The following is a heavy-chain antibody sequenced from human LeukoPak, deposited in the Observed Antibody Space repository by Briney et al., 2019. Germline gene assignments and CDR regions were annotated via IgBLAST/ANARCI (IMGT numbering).Heavy chain of an antibody. CDR3: ARATYYDFWSGYSRGYYYMDV. V-gene: IGHV3-53*04. J-gene: IGHJ6*03. CDR2: IYSGGST. Sequence: GGSLRLSCAASGFTVSSNYMSWVRQAPGKGLEWVSVIYSGGSTYYADSVKGRFTISRHNSKNTLYLQMNSLRSEDTAVYYCARATYYDFWSGYSRGYYYMDVWGKGTTVTVSS. CDR1: GFTVSSNY. D-gene: IGHD3-3*01.